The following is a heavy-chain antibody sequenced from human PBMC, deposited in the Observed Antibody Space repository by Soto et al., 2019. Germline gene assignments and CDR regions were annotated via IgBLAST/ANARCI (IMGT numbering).Heavy chain of an antibody. J-gene: IGHJ4*01. V-gene: IGHV3-30*18. Sequence: QVQLVESGGGVVQPGRSLRLSCAASGFTFSSYGMHWVRQAPGKGLEWVAVISYDGSNKYYADSVKGRFTISRDNSKNTLYLQMNSLRAEDTAVYYCAKTYTVAGVDYWGQGNLVTVSS. D-gene: IGHD6-19*01. CDR3: AKTYTVAGVDY. CDR1: GFTFSSYG. CDR2: ISYDGSNK.